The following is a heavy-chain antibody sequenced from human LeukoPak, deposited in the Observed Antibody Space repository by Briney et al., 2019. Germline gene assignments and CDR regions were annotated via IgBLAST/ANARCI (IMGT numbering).Heavy chain of an antibody. CDR1: GFTFEDYG. Sequence: PGRSLRLSCTASGFTFEDYGMGWVRQGPGKGLEWVSGINWNGVREGYADSVKGRFTISRDNAEKSLYLQMNSLKVEDTGFYYCARGHDSSGFHAFDPWGQGTLVTVSS. CDR3: ARGHDSSGFHAFDP. V-gene: IGHV3-20*04. CDR2: INWNGVRE. D-gene: IGHD3-22*01. J-gene: IGHJ5*02.